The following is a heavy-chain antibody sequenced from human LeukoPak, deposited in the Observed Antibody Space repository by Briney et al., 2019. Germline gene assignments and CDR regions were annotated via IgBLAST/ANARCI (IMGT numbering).Heavy chain of an antibody. D-gene: IGHD2-2*01. V-gene: IGHV4-39*01. Sequence: SETLSLTCTVSGGSISSSSYYWGWVRQPPGRGREWLGSIYYSGSTYYTPSLKSRVTISVDTSKNQLSLKLSSVTAADTAVYYCARHTRYCSSTSCYPRFDYWGQGTLVTVSS. J-gene: IGHJ4*02. CDR2: IYYSGST. CDR1: GGSISSSSYY. CDR3: ARHTRYCSSTSCYPRFDY.